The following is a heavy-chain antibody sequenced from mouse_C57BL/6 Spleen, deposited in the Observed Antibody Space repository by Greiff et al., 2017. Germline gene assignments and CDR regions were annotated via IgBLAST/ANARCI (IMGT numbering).Heavy chain of an antibody. CDR2: ISDGGSYT. CDR3: ARDGLAGTGFDY. Sequence: EVQGVESGGGLVKPGGSLKLSCAASGFTFSSYAMSWVRQTPEKRLEWVATISDGGSYTYYPDNVKGRFTISRDNAKNDLYLQMSHLKSEDTAMYYCARDGLAGTGFDYWGQGTTLTVSS. V-gene: IGHV5-4*01. CDR1: GFTFSSYA. D-gene: IGHD4-1*01. J-gene: IGHJ2*01.